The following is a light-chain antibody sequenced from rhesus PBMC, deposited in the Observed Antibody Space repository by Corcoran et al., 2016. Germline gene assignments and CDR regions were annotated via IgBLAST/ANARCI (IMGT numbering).Light chain of an antibody. CDR3: CSYTTSSTFI. J-gene: IGLJ1*01. CDR1: NSDIGGYNY. CDR2: GVR. V-gene: IGLV2S7*01. Sequence: QSAPTQPPSVSGSPGQSVTISCTGTNSDIGGYNYVSWYHQHPGKAPKLMIYGVRNPPSGVSDRFSGSKSGNTASLTISGLQAEDEADYYCCSYTTSSTFIFGAGTRLTVL.